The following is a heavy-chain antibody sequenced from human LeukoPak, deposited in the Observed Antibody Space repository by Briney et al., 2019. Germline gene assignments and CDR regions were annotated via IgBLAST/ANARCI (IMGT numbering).Heavy chain of an antibody. D-gene: IGHD1-26*01. CDR2: ISYDGSNK. Sequence: PGRSPRLSCAASGFTFSSYAMHWVRQAPGKGLEWVAVISYDGSNKYYADSVKGRFTISRDNSKNTLYLQMNSLRAEDTAVYYCAREGRVIVGATGYFDYWGQGTLVTVSS. CDR3: AREGRVIVGATGYFDY. V-gene: IGHV3-30*04. J-gene: IGHJ4*02. CDR1: GFTFSSYA.